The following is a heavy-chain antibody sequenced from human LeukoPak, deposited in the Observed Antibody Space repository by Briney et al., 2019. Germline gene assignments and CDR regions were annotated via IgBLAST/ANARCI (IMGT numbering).Heavy chain of an antibody. CDR3: ARVPREPDSGNTTPMDV. CDR2: ISSGGSTI. D-gene: IGHD1-1*01. V-gene: IGHV3-11*01. CDR1: GWTFSDYF. Sequence: PGGSLRLSCAGSGWTFSDYFMSWIRQAPGKGLEYVAYISSGGSTIYYADSVKGRFTISRHNAKNSLYLQLNSLRAEDTVVYYCARVPREPDSGNTTPMDVWGQGTTVTVSS. J-gene: IGHJ6*02.